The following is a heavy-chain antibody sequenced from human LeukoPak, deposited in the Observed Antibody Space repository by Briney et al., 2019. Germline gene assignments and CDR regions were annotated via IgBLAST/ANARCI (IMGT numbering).Heavy chain of an antibody. J-gene: IGHJ3*02. D-gene: IGHD2-2*01. V-gene: IGHV1-2*02. CDR1: GYTFTGYY. CDR2: INPNSGGI. Sequence: ASVKVSCKASGYTFTGYYMHWVREAPGQGLEWMGWINPNSGGINYAQKLQGRVTMTRDTSISTAYMELSRLRSDDTAVNYCARDNSTYCSSTSCQTAHDIWGQGTMVTVSS. CDR3: ARDNSTYCSSTSCQTAHDI.